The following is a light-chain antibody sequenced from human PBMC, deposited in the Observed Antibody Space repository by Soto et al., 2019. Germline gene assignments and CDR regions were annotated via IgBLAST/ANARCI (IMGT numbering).Light chain of an antibody. Sequence: QSALTQPPSASGSPGQSVTISCTRTSSDVGAYNYVSWYQQHAGKAPKLVIYEVTKRPSGVPDRFSGSKSANTASLTVSGLQAEDEADYYCSSFASSNTWVFGGGTQLTVL. V-gene: IGLV2-8*01. CDR3: SSFASSNTWV. CDR2: EVT. CDR1: SSDVGAYNY. J-gene: IGLJ3*02.